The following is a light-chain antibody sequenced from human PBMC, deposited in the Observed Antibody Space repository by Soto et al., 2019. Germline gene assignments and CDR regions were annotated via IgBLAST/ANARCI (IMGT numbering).Light chain of an antibody. J-gene: IGKJ4*01. Sequence: DIQMTKSPSSVSASVGDRVTITCRASQGISSWLAWYQQKPGKAPKPLIYVASSLHSGVPSRFSGSGSETEFSLTIRALQPEDFATYYCQQLSRYPLTFGGGTKVDIK. CDR3: QQLSRYPLT. CDR1: QGISSW. V-gene: IGKV1-12*01. CDR2: VAS.